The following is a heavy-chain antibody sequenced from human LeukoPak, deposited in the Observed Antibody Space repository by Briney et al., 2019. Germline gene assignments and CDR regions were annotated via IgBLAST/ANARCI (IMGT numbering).Heavy chain of an antibody. J-gene: IGHJ1*01. CDR2: IYHSGST. CDR3: ATGITMIRAEYFQH. CDR1: GGSISSGGYS. Sequence: SQTLSLTCAVSGGSISSGGYSWSWIRQPPGEGLEWIGYIYHSGSTYYNPSLKSRVTISVDRSKNQFSLKLSSVTAADTAVYYCATGITMIRAEYFQHWGQGTLVTVSS. D-gene: IGHD3-10*01. V-gene: IGHV4-30-2*01.